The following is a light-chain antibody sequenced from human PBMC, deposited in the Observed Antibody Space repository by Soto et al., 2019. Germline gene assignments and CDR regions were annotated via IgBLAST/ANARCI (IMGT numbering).Light chain of an antibody. J-gene: IGLJ3*02. CDR2: RVI. V-gene: IGLV2-14*03. CDR1: SSDIGRYDY. Sequence: QSVLTQPASMSGSPGQSITISCTGTSSDIGRYDYVSWYQQLPGKAPKLIIYRVINRPSGVSDRFSGSKSGNSASLSISGLHPDDEASYFCGSYTSATTWVFGGGTKLTVL. CDR3: GSYTSATTWV.